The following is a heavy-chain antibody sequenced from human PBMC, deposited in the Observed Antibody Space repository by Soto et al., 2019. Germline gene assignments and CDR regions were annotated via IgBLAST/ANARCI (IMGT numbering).Heavy chain of an antibody. CDR3: ARSQVVPGRAGYGMDV. CDR1: GYTFTSYG. Sequence: QVQLVQSGAEVKKPGASVKVSCKASGYTFTSYGISWVRQAPGQGLEGRGWISAYNGNTNYAQKLQGRVTMTTDTSTSTAYMELRSLRSDDTAVYYCARSQVVPGRAGYGMDVWGQGTTVTVSS. J-gene: IGHJ6*02. CDR2: ISAYNGNT. V-gene: IGHV1-18*04. D-gene: IGHD2-2*01.